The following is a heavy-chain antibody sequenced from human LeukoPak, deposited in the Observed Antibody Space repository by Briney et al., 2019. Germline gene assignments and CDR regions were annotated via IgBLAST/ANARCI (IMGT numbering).Heavy chain of an antibody. CDR2: INPNSGGT. D-gene: IGHD2-2*01. Sequence: ASVKVSCKASGYTFTGYYMHWVRQAPGQGLEWMGWINPNSGGTNYAQKFQGRVTMTRDTSISTAYMELSRLRSDDTAVYYCARVLGYCSSTSRHEAHFDYWGQGTLVTVSS. V-gene: IGHV1-2*02. CDR1: GYTFTGYY. CDR3: ARVLGYCSSTSRHEAHFDY. J-gene: IGHJ4*02.